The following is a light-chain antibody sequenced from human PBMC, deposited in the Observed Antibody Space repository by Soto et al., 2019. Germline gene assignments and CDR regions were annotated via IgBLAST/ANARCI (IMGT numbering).Light chain of an antibody. CDR1: QSDTNAY. V-gene: IGKV3-20*01. J-gene: IGKJ4*01. CDR3: HYYGGP. Sequence: EMVVTQSPGTLSLSPGERATLSCRASQSDTNAYLTWYQQKPGQAHRLLIYGASTRATGIPDRFSGSGSGTDFTLTISRVEPEDFAVYYCHYYGGPFGGGTKIEIK. CDR2: GAS.